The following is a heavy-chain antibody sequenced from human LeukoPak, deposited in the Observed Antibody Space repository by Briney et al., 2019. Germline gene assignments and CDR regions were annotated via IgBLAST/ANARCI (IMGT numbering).Heavy chain of an antibody. J-gene: IGHJ4*02. CDR3: AKVFDSSSWYDLFDY. D-gene: IGHD6-13*01. Sequence: GGSLRLSCAASGFTFSSYAMSWVRQAPGKGLEWVSAISGSGGSTYYADSVKGRFTISRDNSKNTLYLQMNSLRAEDTAVYYCAKVFDSSSWYDLFDYWGQGTLVTVSS. CDR2: ISGSGGST. CDR1: GFTFSSYA. V-gene: IGHV3-23*01.